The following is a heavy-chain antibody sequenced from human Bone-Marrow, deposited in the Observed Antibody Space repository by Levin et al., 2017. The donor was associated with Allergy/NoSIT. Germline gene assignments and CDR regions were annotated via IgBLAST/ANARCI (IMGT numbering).Heavy chain of an antibody. CDR1: GYTFKDFW. J-gene: IGHJ6*02. CDR3: ARTESACSGTSCYIGDSYKYFRMAV. D-gene: IGHD2-2*02. Sequence: GESLKISCQGSGYTFKDFWIGWVRQMPGKGLEWMGIIYPGDSDTRYSPSFEGQVTISADKSVSTAYLQWSSLNASDTAIYYCARTESACSGTSCYIGDSYKYFRMAVWGRGTTVIVSS. CDR2: IYPGDSDT. V-gene: IGHV5-51*01.